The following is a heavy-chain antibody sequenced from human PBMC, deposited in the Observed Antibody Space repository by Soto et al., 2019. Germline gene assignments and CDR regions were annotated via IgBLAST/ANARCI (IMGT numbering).Heavy chain of an antibody. J-gene: IGHJ4*02. CDR3: VKDPAGAALDY. V-gene: IGHV3-64D*06. Sequence: PGGSLRLSCSASGFTFRSYAIHWVRQAPGKGLEYVSAISSNGGSTYYADSVKGRFTISRDNSKNTLYLQMSSLRAEDTAVYYCVKDPAGAALDYWGQGTLVTVSS. D-gene: IGHD6-6*01. CDR1: GFTFRSYA. CDR2: ISSNGGST.